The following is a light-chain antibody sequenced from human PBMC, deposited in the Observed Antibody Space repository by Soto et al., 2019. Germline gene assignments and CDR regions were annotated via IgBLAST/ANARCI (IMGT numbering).Light chain of an antibody. CDR2: GAS. CDR1: QTVRSI. CDR3: QQYNNWPRT. Sequence: EIVMTQSPGTLSVSPGERATLSCRASQTVRSIFLAWYQQKPGQAPRLLIYGASSRATGIPARFSGGGSGTDFTLTISSLESEDFAVYYCQQYNNWPRTFGRGTKVDIK. J-gene: IGKJ1*01. V-gene: IGKV3D-15*01.